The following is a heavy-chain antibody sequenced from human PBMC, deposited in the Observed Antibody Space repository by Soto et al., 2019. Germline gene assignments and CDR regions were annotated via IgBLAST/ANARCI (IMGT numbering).Heavy chain of an antibody. V-gene: IGHV1-18*01. CDR2: ISAYNGNT. CDR3: ARSRLLYSGSYNSA. CDR1: GYTFTSYG. Sequence: ASVKVSCKASGYTFTSYGISWVRQAPGQGLEWMGWISAYNGNTNYAQKLQGRVTMTTDTSTSTAYMELRSLRSDDTAVYYCARSRLLYSGSYNSAWGQGTLVTVSS. J-gene: IGHJ5*02. D-gene: IGHD1-26*01.